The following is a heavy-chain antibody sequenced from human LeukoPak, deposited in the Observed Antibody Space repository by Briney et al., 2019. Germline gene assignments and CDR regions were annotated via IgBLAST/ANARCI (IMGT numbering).Heavy chain of an antibody. CDR1: GYTFTDYY. D-gene: IGHD3-9*01. CDR2: INPNSGGT. V-gene: IGHV1-2*02. CDR3: ARAATYYDILAGFYPSRCFDY. Sequence: VASVTVSFMASGYTFTDYYMHWVRQAPGQGLEWMGWINPNSGGTNYAQKLQGRVTMTMHTPISTAYIEMSRFISDETAVYYSARAATYYDILAGFYPSRCFDYWGQGTLVTVSS. J-gene: IGHJ4*02.